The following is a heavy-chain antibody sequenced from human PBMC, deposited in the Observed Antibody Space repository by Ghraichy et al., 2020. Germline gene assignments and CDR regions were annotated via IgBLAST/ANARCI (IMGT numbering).Heavy chain of an antibody. CDR2: ISGSGGST. V-gene: IGHV3-23*01. CDR3: AKDRYEWELGGENDALDI. Sequence: GGSLRLSCAASGFTFSSYAMSWVRQAPGKGLEWVSAISGSGGSTYYADSVKGRFTISRDNSKNTLYLQRNSLRAEDTAVYYCAKDRYEWELGGENDALDIWGQGTMVTVSS. J-gene: IGHJ3*02. CDR1: GFTFSSYA. D-gene: IGHD1-26*01.